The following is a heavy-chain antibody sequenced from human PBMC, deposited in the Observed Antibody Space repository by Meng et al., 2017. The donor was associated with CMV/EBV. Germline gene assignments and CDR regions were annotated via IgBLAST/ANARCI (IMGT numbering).Heavy chain of an antibody. J-gene: IGHJ4*02. Sequence: GGSLRLSCAASGFTFSSCSMNWVRQAPGKGLEWVSYISSSSSTIYYAGSVKGRFTISRDNTKNSLYLQMNSLRAENTAVYYCAGGLAARPGDYWGQGTLVTVSS. CDR1: GFTFSSCS. V-gene: IGHV3-48*04. CDR3: AGGLAARPGDY. D-gene: IGHD6-6*01. CDR2: ISSSSSTI.